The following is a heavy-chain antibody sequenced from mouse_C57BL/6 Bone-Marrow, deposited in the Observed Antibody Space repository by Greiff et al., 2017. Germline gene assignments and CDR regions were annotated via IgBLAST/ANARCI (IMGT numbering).Heavy chain of an antibody. Sequence: QVQLQQPGAELVQPGASVTMSCKASGYTFPSYWITWVKQRPGQGLEWIGDIYPGSGSTNYNEKFKSKATLTVDTSSSTAYMQLSSLTSEDSAVYYCARSGRYYDYTFDYWGQGTTLTVSS. V-gene: IGHV1-55*01. CDR1: GYTFPSYW. CDR3: ARSGRYYDYTFDY. J-gene: IGHJ2*01. D-gene: IGHD2-4*01. CDR2: IYPGSGST.